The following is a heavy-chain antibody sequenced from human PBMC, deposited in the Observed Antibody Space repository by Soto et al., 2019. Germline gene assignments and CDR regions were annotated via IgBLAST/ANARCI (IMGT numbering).Heavy chain of an antibody. CDR3: ATLQHYGDPNAGF. J-gene: IGHJ4*02. CDR1: GDSISRSKYF. V-gene: IGHV4-39*02. CDR2: IYYSVST. D-gene: IGHD4-17*01. Sequence: QQQLQESGPGLVKPSETLSLTCNFTGDSISRSKYFWGWIRQPPGKGLEWIGSIYYSVSTYYNSSLKSRVIISFDTSKNHFSLKLTSMTAADTAVYYCATLQHYGDPNAGFWGQGILVTVSS.